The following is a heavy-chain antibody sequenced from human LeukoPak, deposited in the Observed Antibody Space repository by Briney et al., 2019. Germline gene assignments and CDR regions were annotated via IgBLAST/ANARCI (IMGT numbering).Heavy chain of an antibody. CDR1: GFTFSSYA. J-gene: IGHJ4*02. CDR3: AREKQKYSSGWYCLDY. CDR2: ISASGDST. V-gene: IGHV3-23*01. Sequence: GGSLRLSCAASGFTFSSYAMTWVRQAPGKGLEWVSGISASGDSTYYADSVKGRFTISRDNSKNTLYLQMNSLRAEDTAVYYCAREKQKYSSGWYCLDYWGQGTLVTVSS. D-gene: IGHD6-19*01.